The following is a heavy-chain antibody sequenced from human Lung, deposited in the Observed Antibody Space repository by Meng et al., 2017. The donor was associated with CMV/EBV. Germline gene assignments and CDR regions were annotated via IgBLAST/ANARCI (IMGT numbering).Heavy chain of an antibody. CDR2: INPSGGST. V-gene: IGHV1-46*01. CDR3: GRGGDIVVVPAAIPWHY. D-gene: IGHD2-2*02. J-gene: IGHJ4*02. CDR1: GYTFTSYY. Sequence: ASVXVSXKASGYTFTSYYMHCVRQATGQGLEWMGIINPSGGSTSYAQKFQGRVTMTRDTSTSTVYMELSSLRSEDTAVYYCGRGGDIVVVPAAIPWHYWGQGXLVTVSS.